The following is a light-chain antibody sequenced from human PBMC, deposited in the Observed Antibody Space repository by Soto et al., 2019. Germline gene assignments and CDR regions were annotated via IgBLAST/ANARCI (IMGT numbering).Light chain of an antibody. V-gene: IGKV3-20*01. J-gene: IGKJ1*01. Sequence: EMVLTQSQGTLSFSPGERATLSCRASQSVRSSYLAWYQQKLGQAPRLLIYGVSNRATGIPDRFSGSGSGTDFTLTISRLESEDFAVYYCQQYGTSPRTFGQGTKVEIK. CDR3: QQYGTSPRT. CDR2: GVS. CDR1: QSVRSSY.